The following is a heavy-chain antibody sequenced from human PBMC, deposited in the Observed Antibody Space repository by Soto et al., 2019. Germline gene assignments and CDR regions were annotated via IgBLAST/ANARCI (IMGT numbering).Heavy chain of an antibody. V-gene: IGHV3-21*06. Sequence: GGSLRLSCAVSGFIFATYDMHWVRQAPGKGLEWVSSISSRSIYIYNADSVKGRFTISRDNAKNSLYLQMNSLRAEDTAVYYCAMHGTRSIPGYYFGLDVWGQRTTVSVSS. J-gene: IGHJ6*02. CDR3: AMHGTRSIPGYYFGLDV. CDR1: GFIFATYD. CDR2: ISSRSIYI. D-gene: IGHD1-26*01.